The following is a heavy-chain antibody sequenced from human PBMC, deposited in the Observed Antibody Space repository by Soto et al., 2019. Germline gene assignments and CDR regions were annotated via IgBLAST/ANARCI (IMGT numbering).Heavy chain of an antibody. Sequence: LSLTCSVSGGSISSSSYYWAWIRQAPGKGLEWIGSTNYSGKTYYNPSLTSRVTISVDTSKNWFSLNLSTVTAADTAVYYCARQGRGSSLTADYWGQGTLVTVSS. D-gene: IGHD3-10*01. CDR1: GGSISSSSYY. CDR3: ARQGRGSSLTADY. CDR2: TNYSGKT. J-gene: IGHJ4*02. V-gene: IGHV4-39*01.